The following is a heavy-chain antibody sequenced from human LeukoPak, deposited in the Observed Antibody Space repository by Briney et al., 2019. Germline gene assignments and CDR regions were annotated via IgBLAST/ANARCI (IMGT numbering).Heavy chain of an antibody. J-gene: IGHJ4*02. CDR3: AKGDEIYCSSTSCYFSPDY. CDR1: GFTFSSHG. D-gene: IGHD2-2*01. CDR2: ISYDGSNK. V-gene: IGHV3-30*18. Sequence: GGSLRLSCAASGFTFSSHGMHWVRQAPGKGLEWVAVISYDGSNKYYADSVKGRFTISRDNSKNTLYLQMNSLRAEDTAVYYCAKGDEIYCSSTSCYFSPDYWGQGTLVTVSS.